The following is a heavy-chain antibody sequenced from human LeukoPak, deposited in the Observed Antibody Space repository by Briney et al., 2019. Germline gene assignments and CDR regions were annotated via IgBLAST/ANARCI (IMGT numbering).Heavy chain of an antibody. Sequence: SETLSLTCTVSGGSISSYYWSWIRQPAGKGLEWIGRIYTSGSTNYNPSLKSRVTISVDTSKNQFSLKLSSVTAADTAVYYCARGGGYCSSTSCYGYYYYGMDVWGQGTTVTVSS. V-gene: IGHV4-4*07. J-gene: IGHJ6*02. CDR3: ARGGGYCSSTSCYGYYYYGMDV. D-gene: IGHD2-2*01. CDR2: IYTSGST. CDR1: GGSISSYY.